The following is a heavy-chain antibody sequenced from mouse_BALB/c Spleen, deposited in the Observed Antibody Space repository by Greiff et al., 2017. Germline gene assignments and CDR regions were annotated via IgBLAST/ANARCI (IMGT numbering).Heavy chain of an antibody. J-gene: IGHJ3*01. CDR3: ARGGGSGYVRFAY. CDR2: IYPGDGDT. Sequence: QVQLQQPGAELVKPGASVKLSCKASGYAFSSYWMNWVKQRPGQGLEWIGQIYPGDGDTNYNGKFKGKATLTADKSSSTAYMQLSSLTSEDSAVYFCARGGGSGYVRFAYWGQGTLVTVSA. CDR1: GYAFSSYW. D-gene: IGHD3-1*01. V-gene: IGHV1-80*01.